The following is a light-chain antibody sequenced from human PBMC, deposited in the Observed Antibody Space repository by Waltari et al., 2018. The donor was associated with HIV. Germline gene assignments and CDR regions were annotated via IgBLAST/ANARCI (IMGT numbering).Light chain of an antibody. CDR1: QSVSSN. J-gene: IGKJ3*01. Sequence: EIVLTQSPATLSVSPGERATLSCRSSQSVSSNLAWYQQQPGKAPRLLIYGAPTRANGIPARFSGSGSEKDFTLTISSLQSEDFAVYYCQQYDKWPLAFGPGTKVDIK. V-gene: IGKV3-15*01. CDR3: QQYDKWPLA. CDR2: GAP.